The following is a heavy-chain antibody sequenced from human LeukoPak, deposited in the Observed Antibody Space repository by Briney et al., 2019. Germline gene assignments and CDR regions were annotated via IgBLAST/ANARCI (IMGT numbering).Heavy chain of an antibody. Sequence: ASVKVSCKASGYTFTGYYMHWVRQAPGQGLEWMGWINPNSGGTNYAQKFQGRVTMTRDTSISAAYMELSRLRSDDTAVYYCATPRPSSSWGTFDYWGQGTLVTVSS. D-gene: IGHD6-13*01. CDR1: GYTFTGYY. CDR3: ATPRPSSSWGTFDY. J-gene: IGHJ4*02. CDR2: INPNSGGT. V-gene: IGHV1-2*02.